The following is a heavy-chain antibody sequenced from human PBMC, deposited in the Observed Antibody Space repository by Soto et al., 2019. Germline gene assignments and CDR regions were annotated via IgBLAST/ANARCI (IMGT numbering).Heavy chain of an antibody. Sequence: ASVKVSCKASGYTFTGYYMHWVRQAPGQGLEWMGWINPNSGGTNYAQKFQGWVTMTRDTSISTAYMELSRLRSDDTAVYYCARASLGYCSGGSCSGGEDDAFDIWGQGTMVTVSS. CDR1: GYTFTGYY. CDR3: ARASLGYCSGGSCSGGEDDAFDI. D-gene: IGHD2-15*01. V-gene: IGHV1-2*04. CDR2: INPNSGGT. J-gene: IGHJ3*02.